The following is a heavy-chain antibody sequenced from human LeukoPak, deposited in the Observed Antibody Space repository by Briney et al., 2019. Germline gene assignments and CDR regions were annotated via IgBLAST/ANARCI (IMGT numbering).Heavy chain of an antibody. Sequence: SETLSLTCTVSGGSISSYYWSWIRQPPGKGLEWIGYIYYSGSTNYNPSLKSRVTISVDTSKNQFSLKLSSVTAADTAVYYCARLKFPLRVVINWFDPWGRGTLVTVSS. V-gene: IGHV4-59*08. D-gene: IGHD3-3*01. CDR3: ARLKFPLRVVINWFDP. CDR1: GGSISSYY. J-gene: IGHJ5*02. CDR2: IYYSGST.